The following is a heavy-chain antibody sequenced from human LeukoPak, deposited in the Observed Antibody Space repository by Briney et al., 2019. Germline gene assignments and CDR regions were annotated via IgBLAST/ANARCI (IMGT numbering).Heavy chain of an antibody. CDR2: IIPIFGTA. J-gene: IGHJ5*02. V-gene: IGHV1-69*13. D-gene: IGHD2-2*01. CDR3: ARLQDIVVVPAAANWFDP. CDR1: GGTFSSYA. Sequence: SVKVSCKASGGTFSSYAISWVRQAPGQGLEWMGGIIPIFGTANYAQKFQGRVTITADESTSTAYMELSSLRSEDTAVYYCARLQDIVVVPAAANWFDPWGKGTLVTVSS.